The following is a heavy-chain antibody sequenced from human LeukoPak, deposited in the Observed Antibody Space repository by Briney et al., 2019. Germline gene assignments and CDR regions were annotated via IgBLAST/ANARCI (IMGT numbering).Heavy chain of an antibody. Sequence: GGSLRLSCEASGFTFGNYAMNWVRQAPGKGLEWVAHINPDGRDTYYVDSVKGRFTISRDNAQNSMYLQMNSLRVEDTAVYYCTSWGDTTAEYFQRWGQGTLVTVSS. CDR3: TSWGDTTAEYFQR. CDR1: GFTFGNYA. V-gene: IGHV3-7*01. J-gene: IGHJ1*01. D-gene: IGHD2-21*02. CDR2: INPDGRDT.